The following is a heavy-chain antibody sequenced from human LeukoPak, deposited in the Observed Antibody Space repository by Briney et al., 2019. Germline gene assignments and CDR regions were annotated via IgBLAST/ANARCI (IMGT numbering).Heavy chain of an antibody. V-gene: IGHV3-66*04. J-gene: IGHJ4*02. CDR1: GFTVSSNY. CDR2: IYSGGSI. CDR3: ATRAGISWFDY. D-gene: IGHD6-13*01. Sequence: GGSLRLSCAASGFTVSSNYMSWVRQAPGKGLEWVSIIYSGGSIYYADSVKGRSTISRDNFKNTLYLQMNSLRGDDTALYYCATRAGISWFDYWGQGTLVTVSS.